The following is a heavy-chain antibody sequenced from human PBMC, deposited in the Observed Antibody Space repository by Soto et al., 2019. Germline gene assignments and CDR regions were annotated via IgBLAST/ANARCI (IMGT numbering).Heavy chain of an antibody. CDR2: IKSKTDGGTT. Sequence: GGSLRLSCAASGFTFSNAWMSWVRQAPGKGLEWVGRIKSKTDGGTTDYAAPVKGRFTISRDDSKNTLYLQMNSLKTEDTAVYYCTTYGDYGRYYFDYWGQGTLVTVSS. V-gene: IGHV3-15*01. J-gene: IGHJ4*02. CDR3: TTYGDYGRYYFDY. D-gene: IGHD4-17*01. CDR1: GFTFSNAW.